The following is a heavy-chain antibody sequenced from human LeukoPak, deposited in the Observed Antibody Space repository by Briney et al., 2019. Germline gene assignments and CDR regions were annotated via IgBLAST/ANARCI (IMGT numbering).Heavy chain of an antibody. CDR2: IYYSGSS. J-gene: IGHJ4*02. CDR1: GGSISSSSYY. CDR3: ARLGEGYPFDY. D-gene: IGHD1-1*01. Sequence: SETPSLTCTVSGGSISSSSYYWGWIRQPPGKGLEWIGSIYYSGSSYYNPSLKSRVTISVDTSKNQFSLKLSSVTAADTAVYYCARLGEGYPFDYWGQGTLVTVSS. V-gene: IGHV4-39*01.